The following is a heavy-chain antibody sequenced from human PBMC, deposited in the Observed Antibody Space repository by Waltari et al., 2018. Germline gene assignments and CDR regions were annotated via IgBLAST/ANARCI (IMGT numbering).Heavy chain of an antibody. J-gene: IGHJ4*02. D-gene: IGHD6-19*01. Sequence: EVQLVESGGGLIQPGGSLRLSCAASGFSVSSHYMGGVRQAPGKGLEWVSVIYSGGDTKYADSVKGRFIISRDNSKNMLYLQMNSLRADDTAVYYCASNKGWYGDGYFDNWGQGTLVTVSS. V-gene: IGHV3-53*01. CDR1: GFSVSSHY. CDR3: ASNKGWYGDGYFDN. CDR2: IYSGGDT.